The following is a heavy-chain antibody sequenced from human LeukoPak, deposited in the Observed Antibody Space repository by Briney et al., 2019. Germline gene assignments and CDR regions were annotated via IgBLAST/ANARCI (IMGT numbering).Heavy chain of an antibody. V-gene: IGHV3-11*01. CDR1: GFSPSTNL. CDR3: ARVAYCSSTSCRGAFDI. CDR2: ILNGGGTI. D-gene: IGHD2-2*01. Sequence: GGSLTLSSAVSGFSPSTNLMTCDRPAPGKGREWVSSILNGGGTIYNAASVKGRFTISRDNAKNSLYLQMNSLRAEDTAVYYCARVAYCSSTSCRGAFDIWGQGTMVTVSS. J-gene: IGHJ3*02.